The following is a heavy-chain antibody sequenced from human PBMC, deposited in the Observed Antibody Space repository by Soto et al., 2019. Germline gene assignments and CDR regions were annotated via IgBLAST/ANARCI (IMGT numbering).Heavy chain of an antibody. CDR3: TIARSRPVYARPRKYYYGIDV. J-gene: IGHJ6*02. CDR2: INHSGST. CDR1: AGSLGGHY. V-gene: IGHV4-34*01. Sequence: PSETLSLACAVYAGSLGGHYWSWIRQTQGKWMEWIGEINHSGSTNYNPSLKSRVSVSVDTSETQCSLKVESATVADTAVYYCTIARSRPVYARPRKYYYGIDVWGQGTTVTVSS. D-gene: IGHD2-8*01.